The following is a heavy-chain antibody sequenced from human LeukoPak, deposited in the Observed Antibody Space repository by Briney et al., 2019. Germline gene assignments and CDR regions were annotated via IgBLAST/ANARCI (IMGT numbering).Heavy chain of an antibody. D-gene: IGHD4-11*01. J-gene: IGHJ4*02. Sequence: GRSLRLSCALSGFTFSSYGLHWARQARGKGLEWVAANSGSGVSTYYADSVKGRFTISRDNSRNTLYLQMNSLRAEDTAVYYCAKVGVTTFHFEYWGQGTLVTVSS. V-gene: IGHV3-23*01. CDR2: NSGSGVST. CDR3: AKVGVTTFHFEY. CDR1: GFTFSSYG.